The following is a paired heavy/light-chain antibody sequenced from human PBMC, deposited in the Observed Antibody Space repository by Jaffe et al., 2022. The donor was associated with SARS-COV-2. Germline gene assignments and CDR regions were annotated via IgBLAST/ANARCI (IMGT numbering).Light chain of an antibody. CDR2: GAS. CDR3: QQYNDWPPST. CDR1: QSVSSN. V-gene: IGKV3-15*01. J-gene: IGKJ1*01. Sequence: EIVMTQSPATLSVFPGERVTLSCRASQSVSSNLAWYQQKPGQAPRLLIFGASTRATGIPARFSGSGSGTEFTLTISSLQSEDFAVYYCQQYNDWPPSTFGRGTKVEV.
Heavy chain of an antibody. J-gene: IGHJ4*02. V-gene: IGHV3-21*01. Sequence: EVQLVESGGGLVKPGGSLRLSCATSGFTFSGYTMNWVRQAPGKGLEWVSSFSHRNHINYADSVKGRFTISRDNAKNSVYLQMNSLTVEDTAVYYCARVGLNWISGHSDYWGQGTLVTVSS. D-gene: IGHD1-1*01. CDR2: FSHRNHI. CDR1: GFTFSGYT. CDR3: ARVGLNWISGHSDY.